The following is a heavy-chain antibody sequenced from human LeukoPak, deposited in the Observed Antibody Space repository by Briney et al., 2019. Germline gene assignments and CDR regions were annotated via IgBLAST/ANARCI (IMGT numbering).Heavy chain of an antibody. Sequence: GGSLRLSCVASGFTFSNYWMFWVRQVPGKGLVWVSQINSDGSAANYADSVRGRFIVSRDNAENTLYQQMDSLRAEDTAVYYCARDFYGVDYWGQGTLVTVSS. D-gene: IGHD2/OR15-2a*01. CDR3: ARDFYGVDY. CDR2: INSDGSAA. CDR1: GFTFSNYW. J-gene: IGHJ4*02. V-gene: IGHV3-74*01.